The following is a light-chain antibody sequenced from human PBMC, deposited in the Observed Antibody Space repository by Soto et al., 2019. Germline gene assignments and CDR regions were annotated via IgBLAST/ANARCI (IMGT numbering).Light chain of an antibody. CDR3: QQSYSTPLT. V-gene: IGKV1-39*01. Sequence: DIQMTQSPSSLSASVRDRVTITCRASQSINSYLNWYQQKPGKAPKLLIYAASSLQSGVPSRFSGSGSGTDFTFTFSSLQPEDFATYYCQQSYSTPLTFGGGTKVDIK. J-gene: IGKJ4*01. CDR1: QSINSY. CDR2: AAS.